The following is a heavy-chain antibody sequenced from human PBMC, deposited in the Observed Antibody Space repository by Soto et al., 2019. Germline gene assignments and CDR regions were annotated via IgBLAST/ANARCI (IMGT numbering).Heavy chain of an antibody. J-gene: IGHJ6*02. CDR2: TSAHNPNT. CDR3: ARVFTMLREMGMDV. CDR1: GYTFSDYG. D-gene: IGHD3-10*01. V-gene: IGHV1-18*04. Sequence: QVQLMQPGGEVKKPGASVKISCKAPGYTFSDYGINWVRQAPGQGLEWMGWTSAHNPNTNYALNPQGRVTMTIDSSTTTAYMELRSLTSDDTAVYYCARVFTMLREMGMDVWGQGTTVTVSS.